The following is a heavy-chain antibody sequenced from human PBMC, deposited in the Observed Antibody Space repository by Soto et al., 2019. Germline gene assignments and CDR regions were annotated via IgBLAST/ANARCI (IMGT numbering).Heavy chain of an antibody. CDR3: ARAFRYYDSSGYYPDY. J-gene: IGHJ4*02. CDR2: IIPILGIA. V-gene: IGHV1-69*02. D-gene: IGHD3-22*01. Sequence: GASVKVSCKASGGTFGSYTISWVRQAPGQGLEWMGRIIPILGIANYAQKFQGRVTITADKSTSTAYMELSSLRSEDTAVYYCARAFRYYDSSGYYPDYWGQGSLVTVSS. CDR1: GGTFGSYT.